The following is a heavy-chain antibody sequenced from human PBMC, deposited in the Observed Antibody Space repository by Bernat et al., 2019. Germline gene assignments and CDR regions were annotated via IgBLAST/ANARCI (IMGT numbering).Heavy chain of an antibody. CDR3: AKYFGSGTYGLDY. Sequence: EVQLVESGGGLVQPGGSLRLSCAASGFTFSNYNIHWVRQAPGKGLVWVSRINGDGSSTTYADPVKGRFTISRDNAKNTLYLQMNSLRADDTAVYYCAKYFGSGTYGLDYWGQGTLVTVSS. CDR2: INGDGSST. J-gene: IGHJ4*02. CDR1: GFTFSNYN. V-gene: IGHV3-74*01. D-gene: IGHD3-10*01.